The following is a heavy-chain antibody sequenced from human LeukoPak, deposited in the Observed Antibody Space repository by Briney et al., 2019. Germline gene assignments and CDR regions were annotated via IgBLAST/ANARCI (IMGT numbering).Heavy chain of an antibody. CDR2: IYSGGST. J-gene: IGHJ4*02. CDR1: GFTVSSNY. Sequence: GGSLRLSCAASGFTVSSNYMSWVRQAPGKGLEWVSVIYSGGSTYYAESVKGRFTISRDNSKNTLYLQMNSLRAEDTAVYYCARVIGRIAVAGTAYFDYWGQGTLVTVSS. D-gene: IGHD6-19*01. CDR3: ARVIGRIAVAGTAYFDY. V-gene: IGHV3-66*01.